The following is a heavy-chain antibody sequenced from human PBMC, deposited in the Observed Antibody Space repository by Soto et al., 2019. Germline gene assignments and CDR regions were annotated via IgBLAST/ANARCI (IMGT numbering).Heavy chain of an antibody. V-gene: IGHV3-23*05. CDR1: GFPFSTYA. CDR2: IYGSGRGI. Sequence: EVKLLESGGGLVQPGGSLRLSCAASGFPFSTYAMSWVRQAPGKGLEWVSGIYGSGRGISYGDSVKGRFTISRDNSNSMFYLQMQSLRVEDTAVYYCAEDRQPDGLWPFDHWGRGTLVTVSS. D-gene: IGHD2-2*01. CDR3: AEDRQPDGLWPFDH. J-gene: IGHJ4*02.